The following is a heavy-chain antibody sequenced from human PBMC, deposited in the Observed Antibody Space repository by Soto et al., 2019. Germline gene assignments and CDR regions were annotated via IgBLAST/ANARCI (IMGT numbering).Heavy chain of an antibody. CDR3: AHKGGFGYPES. V-gene: IGHV2-5*02. CDR2: VYWDDDK. D-gene: IGHD5-18*01. Sequence: QITLKESGPMLVKPTQALTLTCTCSGFSLTTSGVGVGWIRQPPGKALEWLALVYWDDDKRYSPSLTNRLTPSRDNSKNQVVLTLTNVDPTDTGTYFCAHKGGFGYPESWGQGIMVTVSS. CDR1: GFSLTTSGVG. J-gene: IGHJ5*02.